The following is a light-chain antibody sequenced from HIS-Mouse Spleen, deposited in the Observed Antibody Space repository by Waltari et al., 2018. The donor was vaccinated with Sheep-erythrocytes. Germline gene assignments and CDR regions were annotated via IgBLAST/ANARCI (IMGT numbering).Light chain of an antibody. CDR3: SSYAGSNNVV. J-gene: IGLJ2*01. V-gene: IGLV2-8*01. Sequence: QSALTQPPSASGSPGPSVTIPCTGTSSDVGGYNYVSWYQQHPGKAPKLMIYEVSKRPSGVPDRFSGSKSGNTASLTVSGLQAEDEADYYCSSYAGSNNVVFGGGTK. CDR2: EVS. CDR1: SSDVGGYNY.